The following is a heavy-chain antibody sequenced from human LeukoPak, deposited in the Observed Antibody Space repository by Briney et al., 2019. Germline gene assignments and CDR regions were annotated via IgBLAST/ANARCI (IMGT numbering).Heavy chain of an antibody. D-gene: IGHD6-13*01. Sequence: GGSLRLSCAASGFTFSSYAMSWVRQAPGKGLEWVSAISGSGGSTYYADSVKGRFTISRDNSKNTLYLQMNSLRAEDTAVYYCAREGVWRQQLVDYYYGMDVWGQGTTVTVSS. CDR3: AREGVWRQQLVDYYYGMDV. CDR2: ISGSGGST. J-gene: IGHJ6*02. V-gene: IGHV3-23*01. CDR1: GFTFSSYA.